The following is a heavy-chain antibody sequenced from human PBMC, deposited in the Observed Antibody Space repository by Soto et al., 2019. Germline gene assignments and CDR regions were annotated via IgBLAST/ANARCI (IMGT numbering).Heavy chain of an antibody. CDR1: GFTFSGSA. V-gene: IGHV3-73*02. J-gene: IGHJ4*02. Sequence: EVQLVESGGGLVQPGGSLKLSCAASGFTFSGSAMHWVRQASGKGLEWVGRIRSKANSYATAYAASVKGRFTITREDSKHKAYLQMNSLKTEDTAVYYCTRHMKAIYWGQGTLVTVSS. CDR2: IRSKANSYAT. CDR3: TRHMKAIY. D-gene: IGHD3-16*01.